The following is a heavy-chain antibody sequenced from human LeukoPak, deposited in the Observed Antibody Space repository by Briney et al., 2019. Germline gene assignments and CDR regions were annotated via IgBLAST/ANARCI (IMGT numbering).Heavy chain of an antibody. CDR3: VGNGYYSLDT. V-gene: IGHV4-4*02. Sequence: PSETLSLTCAVSGGSISGTNWWSWVRQPPGKGLEWIGEIYHSGSTNYNPSLKSRVTISVDKSKNQFSLKLNSVTAADTAVYYCVGNGYYSLDTWGQGTLVTVSS. CDR2: IYHSGST. CDR1: GGSISGTNW. D-gene: IGHD3-10*01. J-gene: IGHJ5*02.